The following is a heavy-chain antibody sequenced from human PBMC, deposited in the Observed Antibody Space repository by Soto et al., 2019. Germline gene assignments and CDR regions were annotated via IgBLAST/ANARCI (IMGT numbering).Heavy chain of an antibody. Sequence: ASVKVSCKASGYTFTSYGISWVRQAPGQGLERMGWISAYNGNIKYAQKLQGRVTMTTDTSTSTAYMELRSLRSDDTAVYYCTRDLSIFLFDYWGQGTLVTVSS. V-gene: IGHV1-18*01. J-gene: IGHJ4*02. CDR1: GYTFTSYG. D-gene: IGHD3-9*01. CDR2: ISAYNGNI. CDR3: TRDLSIFLFDY.